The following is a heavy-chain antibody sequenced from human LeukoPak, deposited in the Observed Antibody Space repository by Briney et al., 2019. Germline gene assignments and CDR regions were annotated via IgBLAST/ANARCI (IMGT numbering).Heavy chain of an antibody. CDR2: IYYSGST. CDR3: ARQSTADV. Sequence: SETLFLTCTVSGDSISSSSYSWGWFRQPPGKGLEWIGSIYYSGSTYYNPSLKSRVTISVDTSKNQFSLKLSSVTAADTAVYYCARQSTADVWGKGTTVTVSS. CDR1: GDSISSSSYS. V-gene: IGHV4-39*01. J-gene: IGHJ6*04. D-gene: IGHD2-2*01.